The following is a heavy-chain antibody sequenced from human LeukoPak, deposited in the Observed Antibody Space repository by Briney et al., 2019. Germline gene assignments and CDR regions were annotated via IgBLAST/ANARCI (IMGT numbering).Heavy chain of an antibody. CDR2: IYHSGST. CDR1: GYSMSSGYY. CDR3: ARGLSRVAAEVGDWFDP. V-gene: IGHV4-38-2*01. D-gene: IGHD6-13*01. Sequence: SETLSLTCAVSGYSMSSGYYWGWIRQPPGKGLEWIGSIYHSGSTNYNPSLKSRVTISVDTSKNQFSLKLSSVTAADTAVYYCARGLSRVAAEVGDWFDPWGQGTLVTVSS. J-gene: IGHJ5*02.